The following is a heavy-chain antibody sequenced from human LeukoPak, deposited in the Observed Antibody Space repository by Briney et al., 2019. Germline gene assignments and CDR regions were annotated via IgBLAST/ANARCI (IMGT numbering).Heavy chain of an antibody. V-gene: IGHV1-69*04. CDR3: AREWDGDPPANWFDP. CDR1: GGTFSSYA. J-gene: IGHJ5*02. D-gene: IGHD4-17*01. CDR2: IIPILGIA. Sequence: SVKVSCKASGGTFSSYAISWVRQAPGQGLEWMGRIIPILGIANYAQKFQGRVTITADKSTSTAYMELSSLRSDDTAVYYCAREWDGDPPANWFDPWGQGTLVTVSS.